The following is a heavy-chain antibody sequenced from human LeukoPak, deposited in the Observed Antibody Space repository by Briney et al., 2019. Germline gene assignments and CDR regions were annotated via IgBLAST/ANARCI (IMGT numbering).Heavy chain of an antibody. CDR1: GFTFSNYG. J-gene: IGHJ1*01. CDR2: ISYDGSDK. Sequence: GGSLRLSCAASGFTFSNYGMHWVRQAPGKGLEGVAVISYDGSDKYYGDSVKGRFTISRDNSKNTLYLQMNSLTSEDTAVYYCAQGGYSSSWYLSFHHWGQGTLVTVSS. D-gene: IGHD6-13*01. CDR3: AQGGYSSSWYLSFHH. V-gene: IGHV3-30*18.